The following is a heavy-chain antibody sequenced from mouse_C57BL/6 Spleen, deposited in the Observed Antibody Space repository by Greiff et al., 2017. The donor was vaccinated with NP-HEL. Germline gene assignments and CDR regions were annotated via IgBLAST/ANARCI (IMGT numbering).Heavy chain of an antibody. CDR3: ARENYYGSSPYAMDY. CDR2: ISSGSSTI. CDR1: GFTFSDYG. V-gene: IGHV5-17*01. Sequence: EVQLVESGGGLVKPGGSLKLSCAASGFTFSDYGMHWVRQAPEKGLEWVAYISSGSSTIYYADTVKGRFTISRDNAKNTLFLQMTSLRSEDTAMYYCARENYYGSSPYAMDYWGQGTSVTVSS. D-gene: IGHD1-1*01. J-gene: IGHJ4*01.